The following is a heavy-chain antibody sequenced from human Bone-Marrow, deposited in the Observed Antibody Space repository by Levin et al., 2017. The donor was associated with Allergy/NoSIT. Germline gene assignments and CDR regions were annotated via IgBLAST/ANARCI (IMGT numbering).Heavy chain of an antibody. V-gene: IGHV4-39*02. CDR1: GVSISSSTYH. CDR2: ISSSANT. Sequence: LSQTLSLTCTVLGVSISSSTYHWAWIRQPPGKGLEWIATISSSANTYYNPTLKSRLTISVDTSENRFSLDLTSVTAADTASYYCARLPSSTSRLDLWGQGFLVTVSS. D-gene: IGHD2-2*01. CDR3: ARLPSSTSRLDL. J-gene: IGHJ4*02.